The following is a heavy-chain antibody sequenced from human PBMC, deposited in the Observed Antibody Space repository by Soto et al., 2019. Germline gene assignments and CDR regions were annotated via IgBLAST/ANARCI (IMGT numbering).Heavy chain of an antibody. J-gene: IGHJ4*02. V-gene: IGHV4-59*01. CDR3: ARGTSWQLPFDY. CDR1: SDSISSYY. Sequence: TSETLSLTSTVSSDSISSYYGSWIRQPPGKRLEWIGYISYSGSTDYNPSLKSRVTISGDTSKNQFSLKVSSVTAADTAVYYCARGTSWQLPFDYWGQGTLATVSS. CDR2: ISYSGST. D-gene: IGHD6-13*01.